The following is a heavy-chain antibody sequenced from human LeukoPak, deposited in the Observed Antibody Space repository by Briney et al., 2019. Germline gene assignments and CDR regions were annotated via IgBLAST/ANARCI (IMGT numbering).Heavy chain of an antibody. Sequence: ASVKVSCKASGYTFTSYGISWVRQAPGQGLEWMGWISAYDGNTNYAQKLQGRVTMTTDTSTSTAYMELRSLRSDDTAVYYCARETYDILTGYHDAFDIWGQGTMVTVSS. CDR2: ISAYDGNT. J-gene: IGHJ3*02. D-gene: IGHD3-9*01. V-gene: IGHV1-18*01. CDR1: GYTFTSYG. CDR3: ARETYDILTGYHDAFDI.